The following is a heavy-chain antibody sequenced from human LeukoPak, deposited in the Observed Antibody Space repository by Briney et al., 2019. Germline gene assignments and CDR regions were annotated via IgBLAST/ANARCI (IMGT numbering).Heavy chain of an antibody. J-gene: IGHJ3*02. CDR1: GHTFTSYY. V-gene: IGHV1-46*01. CDR3: ARGGYYYDSSGYYGAFDI. D-gene: IGHD3-22*01. Sequence: ASVKVSCKASGHTFTSYYMHWVRQAPGHGLEWMGIINPSGGSTSYAQKFQGRVTMTRDTSTSTVYMELSSLRSEDTAVYYCARGGYYYDSSGYYGAFDIWGQGTMVTVSS. CDR2: INPSGGST.